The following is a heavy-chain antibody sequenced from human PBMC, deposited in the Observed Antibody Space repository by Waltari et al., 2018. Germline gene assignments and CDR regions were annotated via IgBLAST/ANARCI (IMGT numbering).Heavy chain of an antibody. Sequence: EVQLVESGGVVVQPGGSLRLPGGACGFPCDDYAVQWVRQAPGKGLEWVALTSWDGSSTFYADSVKGRFTISRDNSKNSLYLQMNSLRHEDTALYYCTKAAAKYFYYYYMDVWGKGTPVTVSS. CDR3: TKAAAKYFYYYYMDV. CDR2: TSWDGSST. CDR1: GFPCDDYA. V-gene: IGHV3-43D*03. J-gene: IGHJ6*03.